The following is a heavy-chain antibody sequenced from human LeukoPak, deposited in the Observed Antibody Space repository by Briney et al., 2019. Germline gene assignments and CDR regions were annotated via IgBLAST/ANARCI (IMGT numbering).Heavy chain of an antibody. J-gene: IGHJ4*02. CDR1: GYTFTGYY. CDR3: ARAGGVSGTLRFAVVD. Sequence: ASVKVSCKASGYTFTGYYMHWVRQAPGQGLEWMGWLNPYNGDAEFAQKFQGRVTMTRNTSISTAFMELRGLISEDTAVYYCARAGGVSGTLRFAVVDWGQGTLVTVSS. V-gene: IGHV1-8*02. D-gene: IGHD1-1*01. CDR2: LNPYNGDA.